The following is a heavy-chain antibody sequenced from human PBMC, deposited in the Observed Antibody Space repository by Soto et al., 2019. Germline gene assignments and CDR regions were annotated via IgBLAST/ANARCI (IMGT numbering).Heavy chain of an antibody. V-gene: IGHV1-2*04. J-gene: IGHJ6*03. Sequence: ASVKVSCKASGYTFTGYYMHWVRQAPGQGLEWMGWINPNSGGTNYAQKFQGWVTMTRDTSISTAYMELSRLRSDDTAVYYCARGGMITFGGVPSRYYYYMDVWGKGTTVTVSS. CDR2: INPNSGGT. D-gene: IGHD3-16*01. CDR1: GYTFTGYY. CDR3: ARGGMITFGGVPSRYYYYMDV.